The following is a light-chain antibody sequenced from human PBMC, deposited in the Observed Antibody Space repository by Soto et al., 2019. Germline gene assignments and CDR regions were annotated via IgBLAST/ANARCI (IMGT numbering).Light chain of an antibody. J-gene: IGLJ2*01. Sequence: QSALTQPPSASGSPGQLVTISCTGTSSDVGGDNYVSWYQQHPGKAPKLIIYEVSNRPSGVPDRFSGSKSGNTASQTVSGLQAEDEADYYCSSYAGSNHVVFGGGTKLTVL. CDR3: SSYAGSNHVV. CDR2: EVS. V-gene: IGLV2-8*01. CDR1: SSDVGGDNY.